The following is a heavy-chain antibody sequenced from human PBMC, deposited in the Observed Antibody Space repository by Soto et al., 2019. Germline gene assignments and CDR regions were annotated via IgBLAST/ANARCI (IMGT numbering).Heavy chain of an antibody. CDR1: GGTFSSYA. CDR2: IIPIFGTA. D-gene: IGHD5-12*01. V-gene: IGHV1-69*12. Sequence: QVQLVQSGAEVKKPGSSVKVSCKASGGTFSSYAISWVRQAPGQGLEWMGGIIPIFGTANYAQKFQGRVTITADESTSTAYMELSSLRSEDTAVYYFARGHGYIPPIYYYGMDVWGQGTTVTVSS. J-gene: IGHJ6*02. CDR3: ARGHGYIPPIYYYGMDV.